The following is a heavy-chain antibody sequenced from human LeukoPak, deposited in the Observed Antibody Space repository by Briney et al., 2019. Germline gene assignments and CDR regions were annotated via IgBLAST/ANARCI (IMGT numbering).Heavy chain of an antibody. J-gene: IGHJ4*02. CDR2: ISGSGGST. Sequence: GGSLRLSCAASGFTFSSYAMSWVRQAPGKGLEWVSAISGSGGSTYYADSVKGRFTISRDNSKNTLYLQMNSLRAEDTAVYYCAKDLLAVAGTSGSFHYWGQGTLVTVSS. V-gene: IGHV3-23*01. D-gene: IGHD6-19*01. CDR1: GFTFSSYA. CDR3: AKDLLAVAGTSGSFHY.